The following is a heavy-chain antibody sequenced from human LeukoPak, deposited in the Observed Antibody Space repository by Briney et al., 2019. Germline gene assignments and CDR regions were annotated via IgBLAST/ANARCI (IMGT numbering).Heavy chain of an antibody. CDR2: ISGSGGST. V-gene: IGHV3-23*01. Sequence: PGGSLRLSCAASGFTFCTYALSWVRQAPGKGLEWVSGISGSGGSTYYADSVKGRFTISRDNSQNTLYLQMNSLKTEDTAVYYCTTYSSGSCPFWGQGTLVTVSS. D-gene: IGHD6-19*01. CDR1: GFTFCTYA. CDR3: TTYSSGSCPF. J-gene: IGHJ4*02.